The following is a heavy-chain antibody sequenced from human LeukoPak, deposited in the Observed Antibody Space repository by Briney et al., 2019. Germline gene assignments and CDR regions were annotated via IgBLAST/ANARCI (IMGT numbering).Heavy chain of an antibody. V-gene: IGHV3-33*01. CDR3: ARDDYGGNTGGGGIDY. CDR2: IWYDGSNK. Sequence: GGSLRLSCAASGFTFSSYGMHWVRQAPGKGLEWVAVIWYDGSNKYYADSVKGRFTISRDNSKNTLYLQMNSLRAEDTAVYYCARDDYGGNTGGGGIDYWGQGTLVTVSS. J-gene: IGHJ4*02. CDR1: GFTFSSYG. D-gene: IGHD4-23*01.